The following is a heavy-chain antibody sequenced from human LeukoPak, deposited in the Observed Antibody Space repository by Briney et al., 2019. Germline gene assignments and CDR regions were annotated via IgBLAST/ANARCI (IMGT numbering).Heavy chain of an antibody. CDR3: ARSLDTGSYEEGVYFDY. CDR1: GFTFSSYW. V-gene: IGHV3-48*01. J-gene: IGHJ4*02. CDR2: ISSSSSTI. Sequence: GGSLRLSCVASGFTFSSYWMSWVRQAPGKGLEWVSYISSSSSTIYYADSVKGRFTISRDNAKNSLYLQMNSLRAEDTAVYYCARSLDTGSYEEGVYFDYWGQGTLVTVSS. D-gene: IGHD1-26*01.